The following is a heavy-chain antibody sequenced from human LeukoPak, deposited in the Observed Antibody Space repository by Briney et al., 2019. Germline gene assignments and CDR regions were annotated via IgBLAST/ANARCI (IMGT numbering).Heavy chain of an antibody. CDR1: GFTFSNYY. V-gene: IGHV3-7*01. Sequence: GGSLRLSCAASGFTFSNYYMSWVRQAPGKGLEWVANIKQDGSDKSYVDSVKGRFTISRDNAENSLYLQMNSLRAEDTAMYFCARDREVGATKHDYWGQGTLVTVSS. CDR2: IKQDGSDK. J-gene: IGHJ4*02. CDR3: ARDREVGATKHDY. D-gene: IGHD1-26*01.